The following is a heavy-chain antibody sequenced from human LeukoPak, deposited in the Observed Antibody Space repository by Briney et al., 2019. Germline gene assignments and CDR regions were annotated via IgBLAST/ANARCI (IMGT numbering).Heavy chain of an antibody. Sequence: GGSLRLSCAASGFTFSSYGMHWVRQAPGKGLEWVAFIRYDGSNKYYADSVKGRFTISRDNSKNTLYLQMNSLTAEDTAVYFCARVLPNSQWMVPLNDYWGQGVLVTVSS. CDR3: ARVLPNSQWMVPLNDY. J-gene: IGHJ4*02. D-gene: IGHD6-19*01. CDR2: IRYDGSNK. V-gene: IGHV3-30*02. CDR1: GFTFSSYG.